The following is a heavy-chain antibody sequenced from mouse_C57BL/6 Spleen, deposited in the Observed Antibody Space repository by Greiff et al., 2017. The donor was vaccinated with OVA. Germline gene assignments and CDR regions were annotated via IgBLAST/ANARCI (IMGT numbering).Heavy chain of an antibody. CDR3: ARSRGVTGGYYFDY. J-gene: IGHJ2*01. CDR1: GYTFTSYW. D-gene: IGHD2-2*01. V-gene: IGHV1-69*01. Sequence: VQLQQPGAELVMPGASVTLSCKASGYTFTSYWMHWVKQRPGQGLEWLGEIDPSGSYTNYNQKLKGKCTLTVDKSSSTAYMQLSSLTSEASAVYYRARSRGVTGGYYFDYWGKGTTLTVSS. CDR2: IDPSGSYT.